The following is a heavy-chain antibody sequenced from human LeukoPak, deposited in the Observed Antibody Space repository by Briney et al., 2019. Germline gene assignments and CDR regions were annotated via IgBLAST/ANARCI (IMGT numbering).Heavy chain of an antibody. D-gene: IGHD6-13*01. CDR3: ARRAVGTFDY. CDR1: GGSISSSSYY. J-gene: IGHJ4*02. V-gene: IGHV4-39*01. CDR2: IYYSGST. Sequence: SETLSLTCTVSGGSISSSSYYWGWIRQPPGKGLEWTGSIYYSGSTYYNPSLKSRVSISIDTSKNQFSLNLSSVTAADTAVYYCARRAVGTFDYWGQGTLVTVSS.